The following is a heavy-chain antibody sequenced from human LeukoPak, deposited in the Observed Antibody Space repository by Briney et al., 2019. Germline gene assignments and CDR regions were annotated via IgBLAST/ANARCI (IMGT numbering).Heavy chain of an antibody. CDR2: ITGSGGTT. V-gene: IGHV3-23*01. CDR1: GFTFTSHA. Sequence: PGGSLRLSCAASGFTFTSHAMSWVRQAPGKGLEWVSAITGSGGTTYYADFVKGRFTISRDNSKNTLYLQMNGLRVEDTAVYYCAKMQGYFDYWGQGTLVTVSS. J-gene: IGHJ4*02. CDR3: AKMQGYFDY.